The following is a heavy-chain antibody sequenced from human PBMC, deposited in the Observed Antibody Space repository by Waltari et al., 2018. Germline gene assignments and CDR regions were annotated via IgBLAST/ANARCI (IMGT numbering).Heavy chain of an antibody. CDR2: INHSGNT. V-gene: IGHV4-38-2*01. D-gene: IGHD6-19*01. Sequence: QVQLQESGPGLVKPSETLSLTCAVSGYAISSGSYWGWMRQPPGKGLEWIGSINHSGNTYYNPSLKSRVTRSVDTSKNQFSRNLSSVTAADTAVYYCARVAGPCDYWGQGTLVTVSS. J-gene: IGHJ4*02. CDR1: GYAISSGSY. CDR3: ARVAGPCDY.